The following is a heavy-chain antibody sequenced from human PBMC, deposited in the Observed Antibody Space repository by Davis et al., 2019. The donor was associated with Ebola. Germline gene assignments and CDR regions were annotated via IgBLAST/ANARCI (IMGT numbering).Heavy chain of an antibody. CDR2: MNPNSGNT. CDR1: GYTFTSYD. Sequence: AASVKVSCKASGYTFTSYDINWVRQATGQGLEWMGWMNPNSGNTGYAQKFQGRVTMARDTSISTAYMELSRLRSDDTAVYYCARVSATVTTFDSWGQGTLVTVSS. V-gene: IGHV1-8*01. CDR3: ARVSATVTTFDS. D-gene: IGHD4-17*01. J-gene: IGHJ4*02.